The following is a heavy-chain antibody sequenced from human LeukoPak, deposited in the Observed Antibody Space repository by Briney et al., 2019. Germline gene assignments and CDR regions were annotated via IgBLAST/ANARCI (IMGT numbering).Heavy chain of an antibody. CDR3: ARGHDFWSGYYRSVGAFDI. Sequence: GASVKVSCKASGYTFTSYDINWVRQATGQGLEWMGWMNPNSGNTGYAQKFQGRVTMTRNTSISTAYMELSSLRSEDTAVYYCARGHDFWSGYYRSVGAFDIWGQGTMVTVSS. J-gene: IGHJ3*02. D-gene: IGHD3-3*01. V-gene: IGHV1-8*01. CDR2: MNPNSGNT. CDR1: GYTFTSYD.